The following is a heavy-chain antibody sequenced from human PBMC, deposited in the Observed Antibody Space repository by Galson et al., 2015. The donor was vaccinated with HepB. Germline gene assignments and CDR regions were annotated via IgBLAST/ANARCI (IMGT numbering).Heavy chain of an antibody. CDR2: LIPIFGSA. J-gene: IGHJ3*02. D-gene: IGHD3-22*01. V-gene: IGHV1-69*13. CDR3: ARTENYYDTGGYSSAFDI. CDR1: AGTFSTYV. Sequence: SVKVSCKASAGTFSTYVSSWVRQAPGQGLEWLGGLIPIFGSAHYAQKFQGRVTITADESTSTAYMELSSVRSEDTAVYYCARTENYYDTGGYSSAFDIWGQGTMVTVSS.